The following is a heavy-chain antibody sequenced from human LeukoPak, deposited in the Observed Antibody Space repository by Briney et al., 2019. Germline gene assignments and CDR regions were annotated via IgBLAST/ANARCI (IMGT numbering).Heavy chain of an antibody. Sequence: GASVKVSCKASGYTFTSYFMHWVRQAPGQGLEWMGIIHPSGGSASYAQNFQGRVTMTRDTSTSTVYMELSSLRSEDTAVYYCARDASCSGSNCYAWFDPWGQGSLVTVSS. J-gene: IGHJ5*02. CDR2: IHPSGGSA. V-gene: IGHV1-46*01. CDR3: ARDASCSGSNCYAWFDP. CDR1: GYTFTSYF. D-gene: IGHD2-15*01.